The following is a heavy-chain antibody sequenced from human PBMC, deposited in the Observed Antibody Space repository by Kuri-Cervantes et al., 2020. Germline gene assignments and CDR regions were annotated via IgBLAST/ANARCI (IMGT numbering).Heavy chain of an antibody. CDR2: IRSSGGTI. CDR1: GFTSSDYY. V-gene: IGHV3-11*04. CDR3: ARRAYYFHY. Sequence: GGSLRLSCAASGFTSSDYYMSWIRQAPGKGLEWVSNIRSSGGTIYYADSVKGRFSISRDNAKNSLYLQMNSLRAEDTAVYYCARRAYYFHYWGQGTLVTVSS. J-gene: IGHJ4*02.